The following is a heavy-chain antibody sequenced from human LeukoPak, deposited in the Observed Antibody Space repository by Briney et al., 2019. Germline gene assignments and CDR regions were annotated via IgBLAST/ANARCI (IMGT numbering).Heavy chain of an antibody. CDR2: INPSGGST. D-gene: IGHD3-22*01. CDR1: GYTFTSYY. V-gene: IGHV1-46*01. Sequence: ASVKVSCKASGYTFTSYYMHWVRQAPGQGLEWMGIINPSGGSTSYAQKFQGRVTMTGDTSTSTVYMELSSLRSEDTAVYYCARVALPYYYDSSAHPEGSFDYWGQGTLVTVSS. J-gene: IGHJ4*02. CDR3: ARVALPYYYDSSAHPEGSFDY.